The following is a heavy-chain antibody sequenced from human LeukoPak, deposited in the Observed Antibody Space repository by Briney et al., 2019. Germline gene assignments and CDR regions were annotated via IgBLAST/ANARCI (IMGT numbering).Heavy chain of an antibody. Sequence: AGGSLRLSCAASGFTFSSYSMNWVRQAPGKGLEWIGEINHSGSTNYNPSLKSRVTISVDTSKNQFSLKLSSVTAADTAVYYCARYCSSTSCYMGFDYWGQGTLVTVSS. CDR1: GFTFSSYS. J-gene: IGHJ4*02. CDR3: ARYCSSTSCYMGFDY. V-gene: IGHV4-34*01. D-gene: IGHD2-2*02. CDR2: INHSGST.